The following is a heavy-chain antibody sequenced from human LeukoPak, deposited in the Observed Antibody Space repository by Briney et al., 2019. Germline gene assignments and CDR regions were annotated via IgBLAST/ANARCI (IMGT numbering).Heavy chain of an antibody. J-gene: IGHJ4*02. Sequence: GRSLRLSCAASGFTFSSYGMHWVRQAPGKGLEWVAVIWYDGSNKYYADSVKGRFTISRDNSKNTLYLQMNSLRADDTAVYYCASRSPALDYWGQGTLVTVSS. D-gene: IGHD2-2*01. CDR3: ASRSPALDY. V-gene: IGHV3-33*01. CDR1: GFTFSSYG. CDR2: IWYDGSNK.